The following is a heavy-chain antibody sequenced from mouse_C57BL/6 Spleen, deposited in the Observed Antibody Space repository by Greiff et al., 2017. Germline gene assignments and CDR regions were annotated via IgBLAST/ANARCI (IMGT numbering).Heavy chain of an antibody. Sequence: EVKVEESGGGLVQPGGSMKLSCVASGFTFSNYWLNWVRQSPEKGLEWVAQIRLKSDNYATHYAESVKGRFTISRDDSKSSVYLQMNNLRAEDTGIYSCTGYYGYFDYWGQGTTLTGSS. CDR3: TGYYGYFDY. D-gene: IGHD1-1*01. J-gene: IGHJ2*01. CDR2: IRLKSDNYAT. CDR1: GFTFSNYW. V-gene: IGHV6-3*01.